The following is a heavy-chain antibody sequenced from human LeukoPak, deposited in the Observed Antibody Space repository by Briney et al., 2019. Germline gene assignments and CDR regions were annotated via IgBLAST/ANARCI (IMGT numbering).Heavy chain of an antibody. Sequence: GGSLRLSCAASGFTFSTYWMSWLRQAPGKGLGWVANIKKDGSEKYYVDSVKGRFTISRDNAKNSLYLQMNSLRAEDTAVYYCAREGWEQWLANWFDPWGQGTLVTVSS. D-gene: IGHD6-19*01. CDR1: GFTFSTYW. J-gene: IGHJ5*02. CDR2: IKKDGSEK. V-gene: IGHV3-7*01. CDR3: AREGWEQWLANWFDP.